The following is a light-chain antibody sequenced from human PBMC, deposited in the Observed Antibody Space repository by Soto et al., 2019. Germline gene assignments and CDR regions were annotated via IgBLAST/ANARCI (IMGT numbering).Light chain of an antibody. V-gene: IGKV1-39*01. CDR3: QQSYSVPQT. CDR1: QSISNY. J-gene: IGKJ1*01. CDR2: GAY. Sequence: DIQMTHSPSSLSASVGDRVTITCRASQSISNYLNWYQQKPGRAPRLLIYGAYTLQSGVPSRFSGGGSGTDFTLTISSMQPEDFAMYYCQQSYSVPQTFGQGTKVDIK.